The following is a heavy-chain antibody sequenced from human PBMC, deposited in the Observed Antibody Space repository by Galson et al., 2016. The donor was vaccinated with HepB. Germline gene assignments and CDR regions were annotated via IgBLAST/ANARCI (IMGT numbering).Heavy chain of an antibody. CDR1: GFSLSTRGVG. Sequence: PALVKPTQTLTLTCTFSGFSLSTRGVGVGWILQPPGQALEWLALVYWDDDKRYSPSLKNRLTITKDTSKNQVVLTMPNMHPVYTGTYYCAHILVSLYTNFDTWGQGTLVTVSS. V-gene: IGHV2-5*02. J-gene: IGHJ4*02. CDR3: AHILVSLYTNFDT. CDR2: VYWDDDK. D-gene: IGHD1-20*01.